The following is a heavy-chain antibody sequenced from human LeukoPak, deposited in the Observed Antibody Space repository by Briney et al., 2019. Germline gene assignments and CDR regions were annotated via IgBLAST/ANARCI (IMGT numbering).Heavy chain of an antibody. D-gene: IGHD3-3*01. V-gene: IGHV4-39*01. Sequence: SETLSLTCTVSGGSISSGSYYWSWIRQPPGKGLEWIGSIYYSGSTYYNPSLKSRVTISVDTSKNQFSLKLSSVTAADTAVYYCARRKAYDFWSGYSKHHDAFDIWGQGTMVTVSS. CDR1: GGSISSGSYY. CDR2: IYYSGST. J-gene: IGHJ3*02. CDR3: ARRKAYDFWSGYSKHHDAFDI.